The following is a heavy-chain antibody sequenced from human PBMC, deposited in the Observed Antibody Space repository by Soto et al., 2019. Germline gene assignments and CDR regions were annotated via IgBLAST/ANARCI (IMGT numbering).Heavy chain of an antibody. Sequence: PGGSLRLSCAASGFTFSSYAMSWVRQAPGKGLEWVSAISGSGGSTYYADSVKGRFTISRDNSKNTLYLQMNSLRAEDTAVYYCAKDRNPLTTVTGGWFDPWGQGTLVTVSS. CDR1: GFTFSSYA. CDR3: AKDRNPLTTVTGGWFDP. V-gene: IGHV3-23*01. D-gene: IGHD4-4*01. J-gene: IGHJ5*02. CDR2: ISGSGGST.